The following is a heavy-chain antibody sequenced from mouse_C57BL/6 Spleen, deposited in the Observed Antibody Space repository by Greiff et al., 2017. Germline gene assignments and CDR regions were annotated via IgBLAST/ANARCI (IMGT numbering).Heavy chain of an antibody. CDR1: GFTFSSYA. V-gene: IGHV5-9-1*02. CDR3: TRWLLQGAMDY. Sequence: EVKLVESGEGLVKPGGSLKLSCAASGFTFSSYAMSWVRQTPEKRLEWVAYISGGGDYIYYADTVKGRFTISRDNARNTLYLQMSSLKSEDTAMYYCTRWLLQGAMDYWGQGTSVTVSS. CDR2: ISGGGDYI. J-gene: IGHJ4*01. D-gene: IGHD2-3*01.